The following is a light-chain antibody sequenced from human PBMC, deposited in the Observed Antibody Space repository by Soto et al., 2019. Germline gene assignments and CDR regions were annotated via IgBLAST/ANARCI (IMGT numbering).Light chain of an antibody. CDR3: SSYTTIKTVI. J-gene: IGLJ2*01. CDR2: DVT. CDR1: SSDVGAYNY. V-gene: IGLV2-14*01. Sequence: QSALAQPASVSGSPGQSITISCTGTSSDVGAYNYVSWYHQHHPGKAPELIIYDVTDRPSGVSTRFSGSKSGNTASLTISGLQAEYEGDYYRSSYTTIKTVIFGGGTKLTVL.